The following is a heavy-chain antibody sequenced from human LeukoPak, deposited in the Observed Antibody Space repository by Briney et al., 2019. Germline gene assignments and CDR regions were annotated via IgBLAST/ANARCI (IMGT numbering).Heavy chain of an antibody. J-gene: IGHJ4*02. CDR2: INRDGSST. V-gene: IGHV3-74*01. D-gene: IGHD4-17*01. Sequence: GGSLRLSCAASGFTFSSYWMHWVRQAPGKGLVWVSRINRDGSSTSYADSVKGRFTISRDNAKNTLYLQMNSLRAEDTAVYYCARGDYGHFDYWGQGTLVTVSS. CDR3: ARGDYGHFDY. CDR1: GFTFSSYW.